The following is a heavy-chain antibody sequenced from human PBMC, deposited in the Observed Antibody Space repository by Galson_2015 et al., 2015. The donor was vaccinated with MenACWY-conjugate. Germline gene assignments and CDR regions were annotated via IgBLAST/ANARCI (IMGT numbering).Heavy chain of an antibody. D-gene: IGHD6-13*01. Sequence: SVKVSCKASGGTFSSYGISWVRQAPGQGLEWMGAIIPIFGAANYAQRFQGRVTMTADESTTTAYMELSSLRSEDTAVYHCARDGHSSTWNQYNWFDPWGQGTLVTVSS. CDR2: IIPIFGAA. J-gene: IGHJ5*02. CDR1: GGTFSSYG. CDR3: ARDGHSSTWNQYNWFDP. V-gene: IGHV1-69*13.